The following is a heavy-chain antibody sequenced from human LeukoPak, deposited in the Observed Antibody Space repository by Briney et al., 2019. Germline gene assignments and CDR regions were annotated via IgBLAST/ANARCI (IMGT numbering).Heavy chain of an antibody. CDR3: TKDKYSPNINNWFDP. Sequence: GGSLRLSCAASGFTFSSYAMSWVRQAPGKGLEWVSAISGSGGSTYYADSVKGRFTISRDNSKNTLYLQMNSLKAEDTAVYYCTKDKYSPNINNWFDPWGQGTLVTVSS. CDR1: GFTFSSYA. J-gene: IGHJ5*02. V-gene: IGHV3-23*01. CDR2: ISGSGGST. D-gene: IGHD5-18*01.